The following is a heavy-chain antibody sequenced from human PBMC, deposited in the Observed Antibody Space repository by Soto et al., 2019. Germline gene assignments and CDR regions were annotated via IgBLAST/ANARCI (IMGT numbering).Heavy chain of an antibody. J-gene: IGHJ4*02. Sequence: QVQLVESGGGVVQPGKSLRLSCAVSGSTFSSYGMHWVRQAPGKGLEWVAVISYNGGNKNYADSVKGRFTISRDNSKNTLFLQMNTLRAEDTAXXXXAXXXXXXNMFDYWGQGNLVTVSS. CDR2: ISYNGGNK. V-gene: IGHV3-30*03. CDR3: AXXXXXXNMFDY. CDR1: GSTFSSYG.